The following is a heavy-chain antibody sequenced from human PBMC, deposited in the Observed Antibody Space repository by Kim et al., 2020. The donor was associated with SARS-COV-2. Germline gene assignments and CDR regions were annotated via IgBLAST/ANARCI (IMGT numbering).Heavy chain of an antibody. J-gene: IGHJ6*02. CDR3: ARGWREGAVAESTYYYYGMDV. V-gene: IGHV1-2*02. CDR2: INPNSGVT. Sequence: ASVKVSCKASGYTFSGYYINWVRQAPGQGLEWMGVINPNSGVTKYGEKFQGRVTVTRDTSISTAFLDLSSLRSDDTAVYYCARGWREGAVAESTYYYYGMDVWGQGTTVTVSS. D-gene: IGHD6-19*01. CDR1: GYTFSGYY.